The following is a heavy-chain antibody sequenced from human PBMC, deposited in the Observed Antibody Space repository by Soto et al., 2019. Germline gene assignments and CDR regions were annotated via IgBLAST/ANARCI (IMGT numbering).Heavy chain of an antibody. V-gene: IGHV4-59*01. D-gene: IGHD6-13*01. CDR1: GGSMIAYY. Sequence: ETLSLTCTVSGGSMIAYYWSWMRQPPGKGLQWIGYTYYSGSTTYNPSLKSRVTISVDSSKNQFSLKLDSVTPADTAVYYCARVRGTAGKRYFDYWGPGTLVTVPQ. J-gene: IGHJ4*02. CDR2: TYYSGST. CDR3: ARVRGTAGKRYFDY.